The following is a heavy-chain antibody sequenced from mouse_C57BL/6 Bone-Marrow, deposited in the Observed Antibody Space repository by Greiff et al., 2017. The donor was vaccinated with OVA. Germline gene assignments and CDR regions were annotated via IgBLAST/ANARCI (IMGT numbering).Heavy chain of an antibody. J-gene: IGHJ3*01. V-gene: IGHV5-12*01. CDR1: GFTFSDYY. CDR3: ARRRGGSSFPAWFAY. Sequence: EVKLVESGGGLVQPGGSLKLSCAASGFTFSDYYMYWVRQTPEKRLEWVAYISNGGGSTYYPDTVKGRFTISRDNAKNTLYLQMSRLKSEDTAMYYCARRRGGSSFPAWFAYWGQGTLVTVSA. CDR2: ISNGGGST. D-gene: IGHD1-1*01.